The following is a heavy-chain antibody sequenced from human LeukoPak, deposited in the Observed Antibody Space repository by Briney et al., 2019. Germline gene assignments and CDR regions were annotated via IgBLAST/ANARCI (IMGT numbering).Heavy chain of an antibody. CDR1: GGSISSGPYY. CDR2: IYYTGST. V-gene: IGHV4-61*01. D-gene: IGHD2-15*01. J-gene: IGHJ4*02. CDR3: ARGNSWPSPDC. Sequence: SETLSLTCTVSGGSISSGPYYWIWLRQPPGKGLEWIGFIYYTGSTNYNPSLKSRVTISVDTSKNQLSLKLSSVTAADTAVYYCARGNSWPSPDCWGQGTLLTVSS.